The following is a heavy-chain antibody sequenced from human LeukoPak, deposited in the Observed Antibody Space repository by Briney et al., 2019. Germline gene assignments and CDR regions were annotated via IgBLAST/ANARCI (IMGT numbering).Heavy chain of an antibody. Sequence: PGGSLRLSXAASGFTFNSYWMHWVRQAPGKGLVWVSRISTDGRSSNYADSVKGRFTISRDNAKKSLYLQMNSLRAEDTAVYYCASGVYHFDYWGQGTLVTVSS. CDR2: ISTDGRSS. CDR1: GFTFNSYW. J-gene: IGHJ4*02. D-gene: IGHD2-2*01. CDR3: ASGVYHFDY. V-gene: IGHV3-74*01.